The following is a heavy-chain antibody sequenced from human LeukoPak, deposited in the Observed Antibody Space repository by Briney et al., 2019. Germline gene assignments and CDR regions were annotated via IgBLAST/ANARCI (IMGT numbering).Heavy chain of an antibody. V-gene: IGHV4-34*01. D-gene: IGHD6-13*01. J-gene: IGHJ4*02. Sequence: SETLSLTCAVYGGSFSGYYWSWIRQPPGKGLEWIGEINHSGSTNYNPSLKSRVTISVDTSKNQFSLKLSSVTAADTAVYYCARGIHIAAAGRRALGYWGQGTLVTVSS. CDR2: INHSGST. CDR1: GGSFSGYY. CDR3: ARGIHIAAAGRRALGY.